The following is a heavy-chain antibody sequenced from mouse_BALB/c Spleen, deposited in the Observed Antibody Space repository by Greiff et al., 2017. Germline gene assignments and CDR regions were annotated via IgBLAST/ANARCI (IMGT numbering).Heavy chain of an antibody. J-gene: IGHJ3*01. CDR1: GYTFTDYE. D-gene: IGHD2-2*01. CDR2: IDPETGGT. Sequence: VKLQESGAELVRPGASVTLSCKASGYTFTDYEMHWVKQTPVHGLEWIGAIDPETGGTAYNQKFKGKATLTADKSSSTAYMELRSLTSEDSAVYYCTRSHGYDGFAYWGQGTLVTVSA. V-gene: IGHV1-15*01. CDR3: TRSHGYDGFAY.